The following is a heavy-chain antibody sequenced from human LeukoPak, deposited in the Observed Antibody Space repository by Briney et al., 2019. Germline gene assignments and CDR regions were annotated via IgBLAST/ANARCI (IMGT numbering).Heavy chain of an antibody. V-gene: IGHV5-51*01. Sequence: GESLKISCKGSGYSFTTYWIGWVRPMPGKGLEWMGIIYPGDSDTRYSPSFQGQVTISADRSITTAYLQWSSLKASDTAIYYCARHSPGRRGYYGDYWGQGTPVTVSS. CDR1: GYSFTTYW. D-gene: IGHD3-22*01. J-gene: IGHJ4*02. CDR2: IYPGDSDT. CDR3: ARHSPGRRGYYGDY.